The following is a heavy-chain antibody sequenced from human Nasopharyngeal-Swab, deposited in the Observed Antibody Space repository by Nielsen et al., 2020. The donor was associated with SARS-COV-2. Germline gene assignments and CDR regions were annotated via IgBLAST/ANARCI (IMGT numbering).Heavy chain of an antibody. CDR1: GDSISYSTFY. D-gene: IGHD6-13*01. CDR2: IYYNGNT. J-gene: IGHJ4*02. Sequence: SCTVSGDSISYSTFYWGWIRQPPGKGLDWIGNIYYNGNTYQNPSLKRRLTISVDKSKNQFSLQLSSVTAADTAVYYCVRSSGWYYFDYWAQGTQVTVSS. V-gene: IGHV4-39*01. CDR3: VRSSGWYYFDY.